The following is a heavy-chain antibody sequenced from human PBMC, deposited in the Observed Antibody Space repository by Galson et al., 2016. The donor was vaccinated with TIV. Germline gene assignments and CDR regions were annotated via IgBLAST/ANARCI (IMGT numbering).Heavy chain of an antibody. Sequence: SETLSLTCVVSGGSISSGFYYWSWIRQPPGKGLQWIGSIYESGTTYYNPSLKSRLTMSVDTSKNQFSLKLSSVSAADTAVYYCVREGSTVTMHHYFGMDVWGQGTSVTVSS. CDR2: IYESGTT. V-gene: IGHV4-39*07. D-gene: IGHD4-17*01. CDR3: VREGSTVTMHHYFGMDV. CDR1: GGSISSGFYY. J-gene: IGHJ6*02.